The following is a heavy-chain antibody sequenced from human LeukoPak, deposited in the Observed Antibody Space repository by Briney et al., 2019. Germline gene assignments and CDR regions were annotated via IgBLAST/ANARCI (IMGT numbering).Heavy chain of an antibody. J-gene: IGHJ4*02. V-gene: IGHV3-7*03. CDR2: IKQDGSEK. CDR3: AKVVRYSSSFYFDY. CDR1: GFTFSSYW. D-gene: IGHD6-6*01. Sequence: SGGSLRLSCATSGFTFSSYWMSWVRQTPGKGLEWVANIKQDGSEKYYVDSVKGRFTISRDNAKNSLYLQMNSLRAEDTAVYYCAKVVRYSSSFYFDYWGQGTLVTVSS.